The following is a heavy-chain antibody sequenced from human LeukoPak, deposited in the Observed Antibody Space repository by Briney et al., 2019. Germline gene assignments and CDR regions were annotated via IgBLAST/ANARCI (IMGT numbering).Heavy chain of an antibody. V-gene: IGHV4-59*08. Sequence: PSETLSLTCTVSGGSISSYYWSWIRQPPGKGLEWIGYIYYSGSTDYNPSLKSRVTISVDTSKNQFSLKLSSVTAADTAVYYCARHRPHGSGSYYRYYYYGMDVWGQGTTVTVSS. CDR1: GGSISSYY. CDR2: IYYSGST. D-gene: IGHD3-10*01. CDR3: ARHRPHGSGSYYRYYYYGMDV. J-gene: IGHJ6*02.